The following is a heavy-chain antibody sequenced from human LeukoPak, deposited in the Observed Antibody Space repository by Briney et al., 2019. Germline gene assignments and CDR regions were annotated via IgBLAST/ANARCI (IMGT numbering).Heavy chain of an antibody. CDR2: IKSRTYGGAT. CDR1: GFTFSNAW. V-gene: IGHV3-15*01. Sequence: PGGSLTLFCADSGFTFSNAWMSGVRPAPGKGLVRVGFIKSRTYGGATDFAAPVKGRFTISRDDSKNTLYLQMNNLKAEDTAMYYCTTSLRQYSIFDYWGQGTLVTVSS. CDR3: TTSLRQYSIFDY. D-gene: IGHD4-11*01. J-gene: IGHJ4*02.